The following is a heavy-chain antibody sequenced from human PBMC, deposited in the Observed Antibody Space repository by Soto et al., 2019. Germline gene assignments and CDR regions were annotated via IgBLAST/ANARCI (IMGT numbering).Heavy chain of an antibody. J-gene: IGHJ5*02. CDR2: IKQDGSEK. Sequence: HPGGSLRLSCAASGFTFSSYWMSWVRQAPGKGLEWVANIKQDGSEKYYVDSVKGRFTISRDNAKNSLYLQMNSLRAEDTAVYYCARLGYCSSTSCYYGWFDPWGQGTLVTVSS. V-gene: IGHV3-7*03. CDR3: ARLGYCSSTSCYYGWFDP. CDR1: GFTFSSYW. D-gene: IGHD2-2*01.